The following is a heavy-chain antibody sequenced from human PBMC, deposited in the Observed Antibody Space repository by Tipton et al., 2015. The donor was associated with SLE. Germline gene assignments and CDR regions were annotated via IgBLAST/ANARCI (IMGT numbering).Heavy chain of an antibody. D-gene: IGHD2-21*01. J-gene: IGHJ3*02. CDR1: GGSMSTRHW. CDR3: LQSDWHIDAFDI. Sequence: TLSLTCSVSGGSMSTRHWWSWVRQPPGKGLEWIGEIYHSGSTNYNPSLKSRVIISLDASNNQFSLKLSSVTAADTAVYYCLQSDWHIDAFDIWGQGTVVTVSS. V-gene: IGHV4-4*02. CDR2: IYHSGST.